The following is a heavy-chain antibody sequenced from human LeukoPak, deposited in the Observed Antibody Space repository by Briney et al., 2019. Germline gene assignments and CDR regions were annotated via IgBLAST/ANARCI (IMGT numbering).Heavy chain of an antibody. CDR1: GGSISSYY. D-gene: IGHD1-26*01. CDR3: GTLSYGAFDI. J-gene: IGHJ3*02. V-gene: IGHV4-59*01. Sequence: SETLSLTCTVSGGSISSYYWSWIRQPPGKGLEWIGYNYNSAITNYNPSLKSRVTISVDTSKNQFSLKLTSVTAADTAVYYCGTLSYGAFDIWGQGTLVTVSS. CDR2: NYNSAIT.